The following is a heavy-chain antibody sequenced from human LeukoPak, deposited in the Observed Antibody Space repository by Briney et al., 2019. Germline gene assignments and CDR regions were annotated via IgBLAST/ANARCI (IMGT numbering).Heavy chain of an antibody. CDR2: IYYSGSST. J-gene: IGHJ4*02. Sequence: LETLSLNCSVSGGSINSDYWSWVRQPRGKGLEWIGYIYYSGSSTNYNPSLKSRVTISVDRSKNQFSLKLSSVTAADTAVYYCARGRRDGYNYRGSYFDYWGQGTLVTVSS. D-gene: IGHD5-24*01. CDR3: ARGRRDGYNYRGSYFDY. CDR1: GGSINSDY. V-gene: IGHV4-59*01.